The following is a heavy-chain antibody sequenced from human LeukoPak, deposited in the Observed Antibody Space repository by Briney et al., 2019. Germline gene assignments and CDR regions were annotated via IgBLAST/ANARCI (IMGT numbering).Heavy chain of an antibody. J-gene: IGHJ4*02. Sequence: GSGPVLVKPTETLTLTCTVSGFSLSNARMGVSWIRQPPGKALEWLAHIFSNDEKSYNTSLKSRLTISQDTSKSQVVLTMTNMDPVDTATYYCARSQQLGGAARPYYFDYWGQGTLVTVSS. CDR2: IFSNDEK. D-gene: IGHD3-16*01. CDR3: ARSQQLGGAARPYYFDY. CDR1: GFSLSNARMG. V-gene: IGHV2-26*01.